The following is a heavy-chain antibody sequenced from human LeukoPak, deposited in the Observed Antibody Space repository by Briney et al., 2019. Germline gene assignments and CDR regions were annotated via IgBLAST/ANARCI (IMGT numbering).Heavy chain of an antibody. CDR1: GDSISSTNYC. V-gene: IGHV4-39*06. D-gene: IGHD6-13*01. Sequence: SETLSLTCTVSGDSISSTNYCWGWIRQPPGKGLEWIGYICYGASPYYNPSLKSRLTISLDTSRNQFPLKLTSVTAADAAVYYCARRGSRSQFVNWGEGTLVTVSP. CDR3: ARRGSRSQFVN. CDR2: ICYGASP. J-gene: IGHJ4*02.